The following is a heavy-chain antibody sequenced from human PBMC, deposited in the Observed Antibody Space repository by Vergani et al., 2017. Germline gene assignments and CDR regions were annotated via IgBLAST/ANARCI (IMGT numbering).Heavy chain of an antibody. Sequence: QVQLVQSGAEVKKPGSSVKVSCKASGGTFSSYAISWVRQAPGQGLEWMGGIIPIFGIANYAQKFQGRVTMTTDTSTSTAYMELRSLRSDDTAVYYCARGYIAVAGSTGYWGQGTLVTVSS. CDR3: ARGYIAVAGSTGY. J-gene: IGHJ4*02. CDR2: IIPIFGIA. D-gene: IGHD6-19*01. V-gene: IGHV1-69*17. CDR1: GGTFSSYA.